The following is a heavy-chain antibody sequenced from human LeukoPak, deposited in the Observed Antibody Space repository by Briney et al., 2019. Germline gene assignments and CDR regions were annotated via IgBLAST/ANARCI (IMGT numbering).Heavy chain of an antibody. Sequence: GGSLRLSCAASGFTFSTYSMNWVRQAPGKGLEWVSYITSNSSTIYYADSVKGRFTISRDNSKNSLYLQMNSLRAEDTAVYYCARGEWYSSSWYGWFDSWGQGTLVTVSS. D-gene: IGHD6-13*01. CDR2: ITSNSSTI. CDR3: ARGEWYSSSWYGWFDS. V-gene: IGHV3-48*04. J-gene: IGHJ5*01. CDR1: GFTFSTYS.